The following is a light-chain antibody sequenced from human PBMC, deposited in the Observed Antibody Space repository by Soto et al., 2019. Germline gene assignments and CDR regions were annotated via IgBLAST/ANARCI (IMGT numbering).Light chain of an antibody. CDR1: QSVNQK. Sequence: EIVLTQSPATLSVSPGERATLSCRASQSVNQKLGWYQQKPGQAPRLIIYVASYRATGIPARFSGSGSGTEYTLTISNLQAEDFAVYYCQQFNNWPQTFGQGTRLEIK. CDR3: QQFNNWPQT. CDR2: VAS. J-gene: IGKJ2*01. V-gene: IGKV3-15*01.